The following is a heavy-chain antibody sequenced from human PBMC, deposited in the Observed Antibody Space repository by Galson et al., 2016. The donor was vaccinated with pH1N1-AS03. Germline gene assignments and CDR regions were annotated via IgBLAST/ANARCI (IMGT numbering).Heavy chain of an antibody. CDR1: GITFSHYA. D-gene: IGHD2-15*01. V-gene: IGHV3-23*01. CDR2: INYNGGVT. Sequence: SLRLSCAPSGITFSHYAMSWVRQAPGKGLEWVSRINYNGGVTYYADSVKGRFTISRDNSKNALYLLMSSLRAEDTAIYYCAKDRQLNVEYCLSGNCYRGDFDRWGQGTLVSVSS. J-gene: IGHJ4*02. CDR3: AKDRQLNVEYCLSGNCYRGDFDR.